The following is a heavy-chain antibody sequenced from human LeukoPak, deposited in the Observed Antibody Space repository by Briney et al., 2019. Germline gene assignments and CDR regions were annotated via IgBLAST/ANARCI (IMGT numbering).Heavy chain of an antibody. Sequence: ASVKVSCKASGGTFSSYAISWVRQAPGQGLEWMGGIIPIFGTANYAQKFQGRVTITADKSTSTAYMELSSLRSEDTAVYYCARDRVGAGLPFDPWGQGTLVTVSS. V-gene: IGHV1-69*06. J-gene: IGHJ5*02. CDR3: ARDRVGAGLPFDP. CDR2: IIPIFGTA. CDR1: GGTFSSYA. D-gene: IGHD1-26*01.